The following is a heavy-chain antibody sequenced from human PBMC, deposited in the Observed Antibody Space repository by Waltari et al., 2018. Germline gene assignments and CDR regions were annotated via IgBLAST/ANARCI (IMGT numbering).Heavy chain of an antibody. J-gene: IGHJ4*02. V-gene: IGHV3-7*01. Sequence: VELVEAGGGLVQPGGSLRLPCVASGFPFSTYWMTWVRQAPGKGLEWVGNIKPDGSETYYVESVKGRFTISKDNAKNSLYLQMNNLRAEDTAVYYCTKGGHVDFCGPGSLVTVSS. CDR1: GFPFSTYW. D-gene: IGHD3-10*01. CDR3: TKGGHVDF. CDR2: IKPDGSET.